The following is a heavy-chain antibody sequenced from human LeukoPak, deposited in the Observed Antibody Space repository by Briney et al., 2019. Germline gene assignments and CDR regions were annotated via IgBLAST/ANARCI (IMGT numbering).Heavy chain of an antibody. CDR3: ARAGYSSSWYPGNAFDI. V-gene: IGHV3-9*01. Sequence: GGSLRLSCAASGFTFDDYAMHWVRQAPGKGLEWVSGISWNSGSIGYADSVKGRFTISRDNAKNSLYLQMNSLRAEDTAVYYCARAGYSSSWYPGNAFDIWGQGTMVTVSS. CDR2: ISWNSGSI. CDR1: GFTFDDYA. J-gene: IGHJ3*02. D-gene: IGHD6-13*01.